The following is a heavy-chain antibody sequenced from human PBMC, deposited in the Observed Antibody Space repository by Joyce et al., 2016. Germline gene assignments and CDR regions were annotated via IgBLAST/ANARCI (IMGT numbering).Heavy chain of an antibody. CDR3: AAGVGFFDY. CDR1: GYSLTALP. V-gene: IGHV1-24*01. J-gene: IGHJ4*02. D-gene: IGHD1-26*01. Sequence: QVQLVQSGSEVKKPGASVKVSCRVSGYSLTALPIHWVRQAAGRGLEWMGGFDAEKDERGYAQRFRGRATMTEDTFTDTAYMELTGLTSEDTAVYYCAAGVGFFDYWGQGTLVTGSS. CDR2: FDAEKDER.